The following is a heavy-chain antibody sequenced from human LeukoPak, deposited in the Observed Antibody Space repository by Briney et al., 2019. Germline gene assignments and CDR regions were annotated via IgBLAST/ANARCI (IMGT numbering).Heavy chain of an antibody. V-gene: IGHV3-48*01. CDR3: ARDGLRFLEWLLGANWFDP. Sequence: GGSLRLSCAASGFIFGRDSMNWVRQAPGRGLEWISYISRDSDIRYYADSVRGRFHISRDNARNSLYLQMNSLRADDTAMYYCARDGLRFLEWLLGANWFDPWGQGTLVTVSS. J-gene: IGHJ5*02. CDR2: ISRDSDIR. D-gene: IGHD3-3*01. CDR1: GFIFGRDS.